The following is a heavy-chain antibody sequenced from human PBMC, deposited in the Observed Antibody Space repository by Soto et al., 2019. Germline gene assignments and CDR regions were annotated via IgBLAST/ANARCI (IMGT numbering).Heavy chain of an antibody. D-gene: IGHD6-13*01. CDR3: ARAWTATAGWANWFDL. V-gene: IGHV4-31*03. Sequence: QVQLQESGPGLVEPSQTLSLTCTVSGGSISGGGYYWSWIRQHPGKGLEWIGYIHYSGTTYYNPSLXSXLXIXXDTSKPQFSLKLSSVTAADTAVYYCARAWTATAGWANWFDLWGQGTLVTVSS. CDR2: IHYSGTT. J-gene: IGHJ5*02. CDR1: GGSISGGGYY.